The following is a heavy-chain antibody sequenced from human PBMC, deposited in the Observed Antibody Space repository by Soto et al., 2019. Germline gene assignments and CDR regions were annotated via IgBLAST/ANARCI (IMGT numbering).Heavy chain of an antibody. CDR3: ARDQVPYYYDSSDPVDAFDI. CDR1: GYTFTSYY. J-gene: IGHJ3*02. CDR2: INPSGGST. Sequence: RASVKVSCKASGYTFTSYYMHWVRQAPGQGLEWMGIINPSGGSTSYAQKFQGRVTMTRDTSTSTVYMELSSLRSEDTAVYYCARDQVPYYYDSSDPVDAFDIWGQGTMVTVSS. V-gene: IGHV1-46*01. D-gene: IGHD3-22*01.